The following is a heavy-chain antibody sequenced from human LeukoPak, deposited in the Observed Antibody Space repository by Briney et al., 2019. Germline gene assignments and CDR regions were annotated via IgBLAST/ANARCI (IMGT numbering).Heavy chain of an antibody. Sequence: GSLRLSCAASEFTLSTYWMSWVRQAPGKGLEWVSAISGSGGSTYYVDSVKGRFTISRDNSKNTLYLQMNSLRAEDTAVYYCATLGAYIDYWGQGTLVTVSS. D-gene: IGHD1-26*01. V-gene: IGHV3-23*01. CDR1: EFTLSTYW. J-gene: IGHJ4*02. CDR3: ATLGAYIDY. CDR2: ISGSGGST.